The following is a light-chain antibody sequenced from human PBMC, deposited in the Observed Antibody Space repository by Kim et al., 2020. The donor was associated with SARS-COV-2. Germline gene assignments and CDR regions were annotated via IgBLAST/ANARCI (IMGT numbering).Light chain of an antibody. CDR2: KAS. Sequence: GDRVTITCRASQSISGWVAWYQQKPGKAPKLLIYKASTLESGVPSRFSGSGSGTEFTLTISSLQPDDFATYYCQQYGTFGQGTKLEI. CDR3: QQYGT. J-gene: IGKJ2*02. CDR1: QSISGW. V-gene: IGKV1-5*03.